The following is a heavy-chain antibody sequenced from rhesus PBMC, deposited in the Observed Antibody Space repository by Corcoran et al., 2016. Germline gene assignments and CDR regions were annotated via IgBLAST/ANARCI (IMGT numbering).Heavy chain of an antibody. J-gene: IGHJ4*01. D-gene: IGHD2-39*02. CDR1: GFSLTTSGMG. CDR2: IYWDEDK. CDR3: ARRLGGWSLFDY. V-gene: IGHV2-174*01. Sequence: QVTLKESGPALVKPTQTLTLTCTFSGFSLTTSGMGVGWIRQPPGKALEWLALIYWDEDKRYTTSLPSRSTHAKDTSKNQLVLTMTNMYPVDTATYYCARRLGGWSLFDYWCQGVRVTVSS.